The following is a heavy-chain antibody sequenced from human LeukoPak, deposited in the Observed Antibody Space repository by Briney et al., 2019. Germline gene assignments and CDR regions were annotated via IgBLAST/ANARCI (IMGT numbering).Heavy chain of an antibody. D-gene: IGHD3-10*01. CDR3: AKVLTYYYGSGSSDAFDI. CDR1: GFTFSSYG. J-gene: IGHJ3*02. V-gene: IGHV3-30*18. CDR2: ISYDGSNK. Sequence: GGSLRLSCAASGFTFSSYGMHWVRQAPGKGLEWVAVISYDGSNKYYADSVKGRFTISRDNSKNTLYLQMNSLRAEDTAVYYCAKVLTYYYGSGSSDAFDIWGQGTMVTVSS.